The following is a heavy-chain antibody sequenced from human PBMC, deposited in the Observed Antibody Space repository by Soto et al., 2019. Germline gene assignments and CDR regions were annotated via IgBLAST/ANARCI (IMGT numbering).Heavy chain of an antibody. V-gene: IGHV4-59*01. CDR3: ASDPADYCSGDVYYYYGMDV. Sequence: QVQLQESGPGLVKPSETLSLTCTVSGGSISSYYWSWIRQPPGKGLEWIGYIYFSGSTNYNPSLKSRVTLSVDTSKNQFSLKLSSVTAADTAVYYCASDPADYCSGDVYYYYGMDVWGQGTTVTVSS. J-gene: IGHJ6*02. CDR2: IYFSGST. D-gene: IGHD3-10*01. CDR1: GGSISSYY.